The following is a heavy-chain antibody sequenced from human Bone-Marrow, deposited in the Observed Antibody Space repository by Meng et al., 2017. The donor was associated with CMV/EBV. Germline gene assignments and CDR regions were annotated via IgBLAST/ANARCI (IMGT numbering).Heavy chain of an antibody. D-gene: IGHD3-16*01. V-gene: IGHV4-34*01. CDR2: INHSGST. CDR1: GGSFSGYY. J-gene: IGHJ6*02. CDR3: ARTPIDGGYYGMDV. Sequence: SETLSLTCAVYGGSFSGYYWSWIRQPPGKGLEWIGEINHSGSTNYNPSLKSRVTISVDTSKNQFSLKLSSVTAADTAVYYCARTPIDGGYYGMDVWGQGTTVTFSS.